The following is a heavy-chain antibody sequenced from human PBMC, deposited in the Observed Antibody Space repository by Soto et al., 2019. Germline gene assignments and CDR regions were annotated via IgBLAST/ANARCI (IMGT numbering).Heavy chain of an antibody. V-gene: IGHV5-51*01. CDR1: GYSCTSYW. CDR2: IYPGDSDT. Sequence: XESLKVSCKGSGYSCTSYWIGLVLQMPGKGLEWMGIIYPGDSDTRYSPSFQGQVTISADKSISTAYLQWSSLKASDTAMYYCATSGSSFLKSWFDPWGQGTLVTVSS. CDR3: ATSGSSFLKSWFDP. J-gene: IGHJ5*02. D-gene: IGHD6-13*01.